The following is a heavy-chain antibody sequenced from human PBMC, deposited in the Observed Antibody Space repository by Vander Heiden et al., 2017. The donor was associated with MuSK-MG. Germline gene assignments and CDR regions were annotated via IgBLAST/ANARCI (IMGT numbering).Heavy chain of an antibody. CDR3: TRGGMDV. Sequence: EVQLVESGGGLVQPGGSLKLSCAASGFTFSGSAMHWVRQASGKGLEWVGRIRSKANRYATAYAASVKGRFTISRDDSKKTAYLQMNSLKTEDTAGYYCTRGGMDVWGQGTTVTVSS. CDR2: IRSKANRYAT. J-gene: IGHJ6*02. V-gene: IGHV3-73*02. CDR1: GFTFSGSA.